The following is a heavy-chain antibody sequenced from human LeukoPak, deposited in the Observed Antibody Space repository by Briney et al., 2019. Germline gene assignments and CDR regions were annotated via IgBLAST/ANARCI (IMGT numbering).Heavy chain of an antibody. Sequence: SGGSLRLSCAASGFTFSSYWMSWVRQAPGKGLEWVANIKQDGSEKYYVDSVKGRFTISRDNSKNTLYLQMNSLRAEDTAVYYCAKVPLGYYDSSGAPDGVSYWGQGTLVTVSS. J-gene: IGHJ4*02. V-gene: IGHV3-7*03. CDR3: AKVPLGYYDSSGAPDGVSY. D-gene: IGHD3-22*01. CDR1: GFTFSSYW. CDR2: IKQDGSEK.